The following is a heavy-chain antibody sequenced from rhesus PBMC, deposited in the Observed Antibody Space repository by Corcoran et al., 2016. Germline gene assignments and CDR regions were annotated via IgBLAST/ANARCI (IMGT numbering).Heavy chain of an antibody. J-gene: IGHJ4*01. Sequence: QVQLQQSGPGLVKPSETLSLTCAVSRYSISSGYGWSWIRQPPGKGGEWIGCIGGRSGNNNNNPSLKSRVTISKDTSKNQFSLRLSSLTAADTAVYYCAREIVGTANLDYWGQGVLVTVSS. D-gene: IGHD1-44*01. CDR2: IGGRSGNN. CDR1: RYSISSGYG. V-gene: IGHV4-127*01. CDR3: AREIVGTANLDY.